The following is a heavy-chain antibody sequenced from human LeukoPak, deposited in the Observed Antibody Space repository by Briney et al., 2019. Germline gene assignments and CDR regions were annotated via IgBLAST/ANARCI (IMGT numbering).Heavy chain of an antibody. CDR1: GGSISSGGYY. J-gene: IGHJ4*02. D-gene: IGHD4-17*01. Sequence: PSQTLSLTCTVSGGSISSGGYYWSWIRQPPGKGLEWIGYIYHSGSTYYNPSLKSRVTISVDTSKNQFSLKLSSVTAADTAVYYCARETNYGDYVFYDYWGQGTLVTVSS. V-gene: IGHV4-30-2*01. CDR3: ARETNYGDYVFYDY. CDR2: IYHSGST.